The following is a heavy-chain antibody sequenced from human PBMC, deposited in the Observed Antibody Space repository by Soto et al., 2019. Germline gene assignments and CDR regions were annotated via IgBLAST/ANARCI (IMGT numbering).Heavy chain of an antibody. CDR1: GGTISSYY. CDR2: IYTSGST. D-gene: IGHD3-3*01. CDR3: ARDHLRGRSGYPNYDCSSGMAV. Sequence: SETPRHPNTVAGGTISSYYWRWIRPPAGKGLEWIGRIYTSGSTNYNPSLKSRVTMSVDTSKNQFSLKLSSVTAADTAVYYCARDHLRGRSGYPNYDCSSGMAVWRQRTT. J-gene: IGHJ6*02. V-gene: IGHV4-4*07.